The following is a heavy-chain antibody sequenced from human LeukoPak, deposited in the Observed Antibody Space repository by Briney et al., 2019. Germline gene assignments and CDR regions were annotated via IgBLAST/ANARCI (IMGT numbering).Heavy chain of an antibody. J-gene: IGHJ4*02. CDR3: ARSYYYGSGSYPFDY. CDR2: INHSGST. CDR1: GGSFSGYY. Sequence: SETLSLTCAVYGGSFSGYYWSWIRQPPGKGLERIGEINHSGSTNYNPSLKSRVTISVDTSKNQFSLKLSSVTAADTAVYYCARSYYYGSGSYPFDYWGQGTLVTVSS. D-gene: IGHD3-10*01. V-gene: IGHV4-34*01.